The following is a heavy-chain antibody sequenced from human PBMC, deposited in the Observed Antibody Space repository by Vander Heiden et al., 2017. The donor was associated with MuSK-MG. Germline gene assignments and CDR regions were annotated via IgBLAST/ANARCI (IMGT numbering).Heavy chain of an antibody. CDR1: GFSLTTSQVG. CDR3: AHRLLRRSGGQEFDY. Sequence: QITLKESGPTLVKPTQTLTLTCTFSGFSLTTSQVGVAWIRQPPGKALEWLAMIFWNDDKRYSPSLKSRLTITKDTSKNQVVLTMTNMDTVDTATYYCAHRLLRRSGGQEFDYWGQGTVVTVSS. D-gene: IGHD2-8*02. J-gene: IGHJ4*02. CDR2: IFWNDDK. V-gene: IGHV2-5*01.